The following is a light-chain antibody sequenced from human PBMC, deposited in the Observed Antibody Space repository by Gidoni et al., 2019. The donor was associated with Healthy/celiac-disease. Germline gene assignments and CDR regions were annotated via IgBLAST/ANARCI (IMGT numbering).Light chain of an antibody. Sequence: QSALTQHPSASGSPGQSVTISCTGTSSDVGGYNYVSWYQQHPGKAPKLMIYEVSKRPSVVPDRFSGSKSGNTASLTVSGLQAEDEADYYCSSYAGSNRVFGGGTKLTVL. V-gene: IGLV2-8*01. J-gene: IGLJ2*01. CDR1: SSDVGGYNY. CDR3: SSYAGSNRV. CDR2: EVS.